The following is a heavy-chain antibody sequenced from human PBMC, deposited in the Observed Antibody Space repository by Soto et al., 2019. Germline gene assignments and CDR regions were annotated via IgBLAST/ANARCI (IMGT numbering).Heavy chain of an antibody. CDR1: GFSLSTSGVG. CDR3: AHSPRPLDIVVVPAAPGWFDP. Sequence: SGPTLVNPTQTLTLTCTFSGFSLSTSGVGVGWIRQPPGKALEWLALIYWNDDKRYSPSLKSRLTITKDTSKNQVVLTMTNVDPVDTATYYCAHSPRPLDIVVVPAAPGWFDPWGQGTLVTVSS. V-gene: IGHV2-5*01. J-gene: IGHJ5*02. CDR2: IYWNDDK. D-gene: IGHD2-2*03.